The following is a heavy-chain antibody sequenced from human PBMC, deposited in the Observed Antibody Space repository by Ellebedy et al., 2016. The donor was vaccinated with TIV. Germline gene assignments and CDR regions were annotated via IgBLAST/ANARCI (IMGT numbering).Heavy chain of an antibody. CDR3: AREKYYFDY. Sequence: GGSLRLXXAASGFTFSSYGMHWVRQAPGKGLEWVAVISYDGSNKYYADSVKGRFTISRDNSKNTLYLQMNSLRAEDTAVYYCAREKYYFDYWGQGTLVTVSS. CDR2: ISYDGSNK. CDR1: GFTFSSYG. J-gene: IGHJ4*02. V-gene: IGHV3-30*03.